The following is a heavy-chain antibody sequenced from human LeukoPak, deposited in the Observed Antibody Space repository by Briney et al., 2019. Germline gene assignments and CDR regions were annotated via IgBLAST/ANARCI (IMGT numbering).Heavy chain of an antibody. J-gene: IGHJ4*02. CDR3: ARRRSYYGSGSYSKAYYFDY. V-gene: IGHV4-39*07. CDR2: IYYSGST. CDR1: GGSISSSSYY. D-gene: IGHD3-10*01. Sequence: PSETLSLTCTVSGGSISSSSYYWGWIRQPPGKGLEWIGSIYYSGSTNYNPSLKSRVTISVDTSKNQFSLKLSSVTAADTAVYYCARRRSYYGSGSYSKAYYFDYWGQGTLVTVSS.